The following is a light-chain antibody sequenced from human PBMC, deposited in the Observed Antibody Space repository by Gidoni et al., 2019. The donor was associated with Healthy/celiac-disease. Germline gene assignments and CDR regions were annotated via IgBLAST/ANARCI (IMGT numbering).Light chain of an antibody. CDR3: QQLNSFPLT. Sequence: DIHLTQSPSFLSASVGDRVTISCRASQGISSSLSWYQQKPGKAPKLLISDVSTLQSGVPSRFSGSGSGTEFTLTISNLQPEDFASYYCQQLNSFPLTFGPGTKVDIK. CDR2: DVS. V-gene: IGKV1-9*01. CDR1: QGISSS. J-gene: IGKJ3*01.